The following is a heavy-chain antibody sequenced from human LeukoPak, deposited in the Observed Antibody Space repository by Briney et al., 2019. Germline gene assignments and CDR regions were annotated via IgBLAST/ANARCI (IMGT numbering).Heavy chain of an antibody. J-gene: IGHJ4*02. CDR1: GYSFTSYW. Sequence: GESLKISCKGSGYSFTSYWIGWVRQMPGKGLEWMGIIYPGDSDTRYSPSFQGQVSISADKSISTAYLQWSSPKASDTAMYYCARHYSTSSSDYWGRGTLVTVSS. V-gene: IGHV5-51*01. CDR2: IYPGDSDT. D-gene: IGHD6-6*01. CDR3: ARHYSTSSSDY.